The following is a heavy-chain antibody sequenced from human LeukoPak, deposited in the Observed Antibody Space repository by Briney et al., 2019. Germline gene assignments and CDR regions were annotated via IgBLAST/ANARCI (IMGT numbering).Heavy chain of an antibody. Sequence: ASVKISCKASGYTFTSNHIHWVRQAPGKGLEWMGGFDPEDGETIYAQKFQGRVTMTEDTSTDTAYMELSSLRSEDTAVYYCARAGGSTVSHSDYWGQGTLVTVSS. V-gene: IGHV1-24*01. J-gene: IGHJ4*02. CDR3: ARAGGSTVSHSDY. CDR2: FDPEDGET. D-gene: IGHD4-17*01. CDR1: GYTFTSNH.